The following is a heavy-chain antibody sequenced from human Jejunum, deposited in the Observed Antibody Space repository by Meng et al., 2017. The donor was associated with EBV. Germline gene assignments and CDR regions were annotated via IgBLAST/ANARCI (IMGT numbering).Heavy chain of an antibody. CDR2: INQSGST. CDR1: GESFRDHF. V-gene: IGHV4-34*01. Sequence: QVLLQQWGAGLLXXXXXLXLTXAVSGESFRDHFWSWIRQPPGKGLEWIGDINQSGSTTYNPSLESRVTLSVDTSKNQFSLRLNSVTAAGTAVYYCAREARISGYHPGIGPWGQGTLVTVSS. J-gene: IGHJ5*02. D-gene: IGHD3-22*01. CDR3: AREARISGYHPGIGP.